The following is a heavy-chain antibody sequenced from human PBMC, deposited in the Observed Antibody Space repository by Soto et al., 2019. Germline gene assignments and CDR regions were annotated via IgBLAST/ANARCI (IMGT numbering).Heavy chain of an antibody. CDR3: ASSSSGWYRTLDY. V-gene: IGHV3-53*04. D-gene: IGHD6-19*01. CDR2: IYSGGST. CDR1: GFTVSSNY. Sequence: EVQLVESGGGLVQPGGSLRLSCAASGFTVSSNYMSWVRQAPGKGLEWVSVIYSGGSTYYADSVKGRFTISRHNSKNTLYLQINSLRAEDTAVYYCASSSSGWYRTLDYWGQGTLVTVSS. J-gene: IGHJ4*02.